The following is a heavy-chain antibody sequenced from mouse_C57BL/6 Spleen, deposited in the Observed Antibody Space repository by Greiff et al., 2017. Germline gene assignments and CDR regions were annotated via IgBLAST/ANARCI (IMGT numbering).Heavy chain of an antibody. CDR1: GYTFTSYW. J-gene: IGHJ4*01. D-gene: IGHD1-1*01. CDR2: IDPNSGGT. Sequence: QVQLKQPGAELVKPGASVKLSCKASGYTFTSYWMHWVKQRPGRGLEWIGRIDPNSGGTKYNEKFKSKATLTVDKPSSTAYMQLSSLTSEDSAVYYCAREVYYGSSYFYYYAMDYWGQGTSVTVSS. V-gene: IGHV1-72*01. CDR3: AREVYYGSSYFYYYAMDY.